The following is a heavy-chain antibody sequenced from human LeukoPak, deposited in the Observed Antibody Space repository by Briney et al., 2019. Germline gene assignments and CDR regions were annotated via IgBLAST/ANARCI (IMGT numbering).Heavy chain of an antibody. CDR3: SRSQFDY. CDR2: ISGDGTIT. V-gene: IGHV3-74*03. CDR1: GFPFSSYW. Sequence: GGSLRLSCEPSGFPFSSYWMLWVRQAPGKGLGWVSRISGDGTITTYADFVKGRFTISRDDTKNILYLQMNSLKVEDTAIYYCSRSQFDYWGQGVLVTVSS. J-gene: IGHJ4*02.